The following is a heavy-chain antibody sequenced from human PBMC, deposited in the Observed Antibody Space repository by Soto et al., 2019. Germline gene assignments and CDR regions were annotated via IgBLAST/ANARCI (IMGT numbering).Heavy chain of an antibody. D-gene: IGHD6-19*01. J-gene: IGHJ6*02. CDR3: ARPLVAPVAGPYYYGMDV. V-gene: IGHV3-33*01. CDR2: IWYDGNTK. Sequence: GGSLRLSCAASGFTFNTYGFNWVRQAPGKGLEWVAVIWYDGNTKYYADSVKGRFTISRDNLKNTLYLQMNSLTAEDTAVYYCARPLVAPVAGPYYYGMDVWGQGTTVTVSS. CDR1: GFTFNTYG.